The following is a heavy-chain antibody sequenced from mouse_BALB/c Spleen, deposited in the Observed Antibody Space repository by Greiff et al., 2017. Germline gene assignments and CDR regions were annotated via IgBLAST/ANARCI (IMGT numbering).Heavy chain of an antibody. Sequence: EVMLLESGGGLVKPGGSLKLSCAASGFTFSDYYMYWVRQTPEKRLEWVATISDGGSYTYYPDSVKGRFTISRDNAKNNLYLQMSSLKSEDTAMYYCARDRDYRYDEGAMDYWGQGTSVTVSS. D-gene: IGHD2-14*01. CDR3: ARDRDYRYDEGAMDY. CDR2: ISDGGSYT. CDR1: GFTFSDYY. V-gene: IGHV5-4*02. J-gene: IGHJ4*01.